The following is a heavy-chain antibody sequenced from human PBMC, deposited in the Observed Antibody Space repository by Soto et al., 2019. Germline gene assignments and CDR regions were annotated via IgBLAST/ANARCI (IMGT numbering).Heavy chain of an antibody. J-gene: IGHJ4*02. CDR3: AREGRGKKAGYNGLVSLGY. CDR2: IIPIFNST. CDR1: GSRFSNYV. D-gene: IGHD2-2*02. Sequence: SVKVSCKVSGSRFSNYVISWVRQAPVHGLEWLGRIIPIFNSTKYAQSFQGRVTITADKSTSTASLELSSLRSDDTAVYYCAREGRGKKAGYNGLVSLGYWGQGTLVTVYS. V-gene: IGHV1-69*06.